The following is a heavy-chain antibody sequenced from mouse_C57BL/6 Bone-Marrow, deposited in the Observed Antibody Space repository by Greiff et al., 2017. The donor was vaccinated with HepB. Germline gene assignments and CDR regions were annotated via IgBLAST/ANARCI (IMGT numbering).Heavy chain of an antibody. CDR2: ISDGGSYT. Sequence: VQLKESGGGLVKPGGSLKLSCAASGFTFSSYAMSWVRQTPEKRLEWVATISDGGSYTYYPDNVKGRFTISRDNAKNNLYLQMSHLKSEDTAMYYCARDPDDIGQRYYAMDYWGQGTSVTVSS. CDR1: GFTFSSYA. V-gene: IGHV5-4*01. D-gene: IGHD6-1*01. J-gene: IGHJ4*01. CDR3: ARDPDDIGQRYYAMDY.